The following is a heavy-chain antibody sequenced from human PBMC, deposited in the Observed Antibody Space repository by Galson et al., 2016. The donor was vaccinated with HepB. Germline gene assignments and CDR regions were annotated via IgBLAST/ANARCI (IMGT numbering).Heavy chain of an antibody. CDR2: DSMDGRRK. Sequence: LRLSCAASGFTFSNRGVHWVRQAPGKGLEWVAADSMDGRRKFYADSVKGRFTISRDNFNNMLFLHMSSLRPDDTAIYYCARRHEYCPPVGCSVDYWGQGTLVSVSS. D-gene: IGHD2/OR15-2a*01. CDR1: GFTFSNRG. V-gene: IGHV3-30*03. CDR3: ARRHEYCPPVGCSVDY. J-gene: IGHJ4*02.